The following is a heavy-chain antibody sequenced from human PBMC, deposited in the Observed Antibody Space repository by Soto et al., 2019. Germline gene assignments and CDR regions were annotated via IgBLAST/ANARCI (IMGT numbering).Heavy chain of an antibody. J-gene: IGHJ4*02. V-gene: IGHV3-23*01. CDR2: SSGSGSGGST. D-gene: IGHD4-4*01. Sequence: EVQLLESGGGLVQPGGSLRLSCAASGFTFTNYAMTWVRQAPGKGLEWVSISSGSGSGGSTNYADSVRGRFTISRDNSKHTLYLQMNSLRVEATAVYYCAKDRDDYRNYDFDYLGQGTLVTVSS. CDR3: AKDRDDYRNYDFDY. CDR1: GFTFTNYA.